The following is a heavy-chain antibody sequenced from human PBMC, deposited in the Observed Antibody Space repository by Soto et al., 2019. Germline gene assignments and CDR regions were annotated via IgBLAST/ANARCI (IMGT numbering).Heavy chain of an antibody. Sequence: GGSLRLSCAASGFTFSSYGMHWVRQAPGKGLEWVAVIWYDGSNKYYADSVKGRFTISRDNSKNTLYLQMNSLRAEDTAVYYCARDSDVWGSQHTTGGMDVWGQGTTVTVSS. D-gene: IGHD3-16*01. CDR3: ARDSDVWGSQHTTGGMDV. J-gene: IGHJ6*02. CDR2: IWYDGSNK. V-gene: IGHV3-33*01. CDR1: GFTFSSYG.